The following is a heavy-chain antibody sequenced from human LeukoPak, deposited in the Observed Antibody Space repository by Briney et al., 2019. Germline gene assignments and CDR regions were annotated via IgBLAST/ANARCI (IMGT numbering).Heavy chain of an antibody. Sequence: SETLSLTCAVYGGSFSGYYWSWIRQPPGKGLEWIGEINHSGSTNYNPSLKSRVTISVDTSKNQFSPKLSSVTAADTAVYYCASARIGAAADLRYFDYWGQGTLVTVSS. CDR3: ASARIGAAADLRYFDY. V-gene: IGHV4-34*01. CDR1: GGSFSGYY. J-gene: IGHJ4*02. D-gene: IGHD6-13*01. CDR2: INHSGST.